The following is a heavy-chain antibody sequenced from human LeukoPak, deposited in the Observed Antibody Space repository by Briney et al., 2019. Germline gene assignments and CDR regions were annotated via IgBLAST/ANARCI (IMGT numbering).Heavy chain of an antibody. CDR3: ARYYSSNWYFDY. CDR2: IYYSGST. D-gene: IGHD6-13*01. J-gene: IGHJ4*02. Sequence: PSETLSLTCTVSGGSISSYYWSWIRQPPGKGLECIGYIYYSGSTNYNPSLKSRVTISIDTSKNQFSLKLSSVTAADTAVYYCARYYSSNWYFDYWGQGTQVTVSS. CDR1: GGSISSYY. V-gene: IGHV4-59*08.